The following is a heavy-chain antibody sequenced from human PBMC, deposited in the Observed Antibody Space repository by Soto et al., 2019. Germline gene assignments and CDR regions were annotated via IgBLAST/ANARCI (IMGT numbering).Heavy chain of an antibody. Sequence: GGSLRLSCAASGFTLSSYDMHWVRQATGKGLEWVSAISTAGDTYYPGSVKGRFTISRENAKNSLYLQMNSLRAGDTAVYYCARGGYCSSTSCYTYGSGSILPTHFDYWGQGTLVTVSS. D-gene: IGHD2-2*02. J-gene: IGHJ4*02. V-gene: IGHV3-13*01. CDR1: GFTLSSYD. CDR2: ISTAGDT. CDR3: ARGGYCSSTSCYTYGSGSILPTHFDY.